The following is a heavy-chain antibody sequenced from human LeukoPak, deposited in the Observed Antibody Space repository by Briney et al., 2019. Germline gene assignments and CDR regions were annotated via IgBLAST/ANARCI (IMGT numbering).Heavy chain of an antibody. D-gene: IGHD1-26*01. J-gene: IGHJ5*02. CDR1: GGSISSSNW. Sequence: PSETLSLTCAVSGGSISSSNWWSWVRQPPGKGLEWIGEIYHSGSTNYNPSLKSRVTISVDKSKNQFSLKLSSVTAADTAVYYCASYKWELLGNWFDPWGQGTLVTVSS. CDR3: ASYKWELLGNWFDP. V-gene: IGHV4-4*02. CDR2: IYHSGST.